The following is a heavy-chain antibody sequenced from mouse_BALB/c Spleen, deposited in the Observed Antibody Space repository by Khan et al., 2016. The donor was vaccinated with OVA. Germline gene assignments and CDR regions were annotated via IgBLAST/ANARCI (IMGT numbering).Heavy chain of an antibody. V-gene: IGHV3-2*02. D-gene: IGHD1-1*01. CDR2: ISYSGNT. Sequence: EVQLQESGPGLVKPSQSLSLTCTVTGYSITSDYAWNWIRQFPGNKLEWMGYISYSGNTKYNPSLKSRISIHRDTSDNQFFLQLNSVTIEDTATYYCARIYGGDFDYWGKGTTLTVSS. CDR1: GYSITSDYA. J-gene: IGHJ2*01. CDR3: ARIYGGDFDY.